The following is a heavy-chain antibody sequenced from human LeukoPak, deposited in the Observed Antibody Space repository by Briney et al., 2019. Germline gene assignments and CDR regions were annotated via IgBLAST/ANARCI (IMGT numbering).Heavy chain of an antibody. V-gene: IGHV1-2*02. J-gene: IGHJ5*02. CDR1: GYTFTDYY. Sequence: ASVTVSCKASGYTFTDYYMHWVRQAPGQGLEWMGWINPNSGVTNYAQKFQGRVTMTRDTSIRTAYMELSSLRSDDTAVYYCARDHRQQLANWFDPWGQGTLVTVSS. CDR2: INPNSGVT. CDR3: ARDHRQQLANWFDP. D-gene: IGHD6-13*01.